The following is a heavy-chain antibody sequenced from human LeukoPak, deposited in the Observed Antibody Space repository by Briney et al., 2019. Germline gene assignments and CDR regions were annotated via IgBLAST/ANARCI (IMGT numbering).Heavy chain of an antibody. CDR2: ISSSGGSAI. J-gene: IGHJ6*02. CDR3: ARTDYGMDV. Sequence: GGSLRLSCAASGFTFISYEMNWVRQAPGKGLEWVSYISSSGGSAIYYADSVKGRFTISRDNAKNSLYLQMNSLRAEDTAVYYCARTDYGMDVWSQGTMVTVSS. CDR1: GFTFISYE. V-gene: IGHV3-48*03.